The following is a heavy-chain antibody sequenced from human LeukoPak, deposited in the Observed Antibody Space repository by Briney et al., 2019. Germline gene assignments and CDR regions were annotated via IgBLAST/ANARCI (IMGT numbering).Heavy chain of an antibody. J-gene: IGHJ4*02. V-gene: IGHV3-30*02. D-gene: IGHD3-3*01. Sequence: GGSLRLSCAASGFTFSSYDMHWVRQAPGKGLEWVAFIRYDGSNKYYADSVKGRFTISRGNSKNTLYLQMNSLRAEDTAVYYCAREGGYDFWSGPFGYWGQGTLVTVSS. CDR3: AREGGYDFWSGPFGY. CDR2: IRYDGSNK. CDR1: GFTFSSYD.